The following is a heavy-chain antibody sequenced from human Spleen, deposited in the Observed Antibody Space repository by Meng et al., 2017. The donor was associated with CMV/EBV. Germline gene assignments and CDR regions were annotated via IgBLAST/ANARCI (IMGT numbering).Heavy chain of an antibody. J-gene: IGHJ4*02. CDR2: ISGYNGNT. CDR3: ARDRETRAYYFDY. Sequence: KACLYFCSNHAINWVRHAPGQGLEWMGCISGYNGNTNSAEKFQGIITLTTDISTGTAFMELKSLGSDDTAIYFCARDRETRAYYFDYWGQGTLVTVSS. CDR1: LYFCSNHA. D-gene: IGHD4-23*01. V-gene: IGHV1-18*01.